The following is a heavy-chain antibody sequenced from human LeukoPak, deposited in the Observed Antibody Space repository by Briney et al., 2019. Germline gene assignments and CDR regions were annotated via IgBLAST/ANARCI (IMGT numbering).Heavy chain of an antibody. V-gene: IGHV4-34*01. Sequence: SETLSFTCAVYGGSFSGYYWSWIRQPPGKGLEWIGEINHSGSANYNPSLMSRVTISLDTSKNHFSLNLSSVTAADTAVYYCARGQGTVTTHWGQGTLVTVSS. D-gene: IGHD4-11*01. CDR3: ARGQGTVTTH. CDR2: INHSGSA. J-gene: IGHJ4*02. CDR1: GGSFSGYY.